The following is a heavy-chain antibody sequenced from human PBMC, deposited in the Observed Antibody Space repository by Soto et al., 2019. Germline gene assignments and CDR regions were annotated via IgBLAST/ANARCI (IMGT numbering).Heavy chain of an antibody. V-gene: IGHV1-69*06. CDR2: IIPTFGTS. D-gene: IGHD6-19*01. J-gene: IGHJ3*02. CDR1: GGTFSSST. CDR3: ARSETAGHKGFDI. Sequence: QVQLEQSGAEVRKPGSSVKVSCQASGGTFSSSTINWLRQAPGQGPEWMGGIIPTFGTSNYIPKLRGRVTNTADTSTNTAYMAVSSLASEETAIYYCARSETAGHKGFDIWRRGTMVTVSA.